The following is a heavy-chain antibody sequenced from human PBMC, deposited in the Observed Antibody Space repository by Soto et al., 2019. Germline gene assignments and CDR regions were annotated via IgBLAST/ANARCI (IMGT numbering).Heavy chain of an antibody. Sequence: ASVKVSCKASGYTFTSYGISWVRQAPGQRLEWMGWISPYSGNTKYAQKLQGRVTMTRDTSTSTAYMELSSLASEDTAVYFCARDRYYGSGSYNYFDYWGQGTLVTVSS. D-gene: IGHD3-10*01. J-gene: IGHJ4*02. CDR2: ISPYSGNT. CDR1: GYTFTSYG. CDR3: ARDRYYGSGSYNYFDY. V-gene: IGHV1-18*01.